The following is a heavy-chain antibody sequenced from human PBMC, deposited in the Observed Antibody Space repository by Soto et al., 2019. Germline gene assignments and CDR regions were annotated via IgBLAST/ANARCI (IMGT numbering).Heavy chain of an antibody. Sequence: ASVKVSCKASGGTFSSYAISWVRQAPGQGLEWMGGIIPIFGTANYAQKFQGRVTITADESTSTAYMELSSLRSEDTAVYYCAGGNCSSTSCFIYYYYYMDVWGKGTTVTVSS. CDR1: GGTFSSYA. V-gene: IGHV1-69*13. D-gene: IGHD2-2*01. CDR2: IIPIFGTA. J-gene: IGHJ6*03. CDR3: AGGNCSSTSCFIYYYYYMDV.